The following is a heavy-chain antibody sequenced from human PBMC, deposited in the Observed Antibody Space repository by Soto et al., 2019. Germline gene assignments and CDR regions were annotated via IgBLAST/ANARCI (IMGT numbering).Heavy chain of an antibody. V-gene: IGHV1-69*13. CDR2: IIPIFGTA. Sequence: ASVKVSCKASGGTFSSYAISWVRQAPGQGLEWMGGIIPIFGTANYAQKFQGRVTITADESTSTAYMELSSLRSEDTAVYYCARLPRATVVTPDDHFDYWGQGTLVTVSS. CDR1: GGTFSSYA. CDR3: ARLPRATVVTPDDHFDY. J-gene: IGHJ4*02. D-gene: IGHD4-17*01.